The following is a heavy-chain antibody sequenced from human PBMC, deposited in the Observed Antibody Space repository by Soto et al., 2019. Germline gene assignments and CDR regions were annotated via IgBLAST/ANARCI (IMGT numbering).Heavy chain of an antibody. CDR1: GFTFSNAW. V-gene: IGHV3-15*01. D-gene: IGHD2-2*01. CDR3: SYCSSTSCSRGYYYYGMDV. Sequence: LRLSCAASGFTFSNAWMSWVRQAPGKGLEWVGRIKSKTDGGTTDYAAPVKGRFTISRDDSKNTLYLQMNSLKTEDTAVYYCSYCSSTSCSRGYYYYGMDVWGQGTTVTVSS. CDR2: IKSKTDGGTT. J-gene: IGHJ6*02.